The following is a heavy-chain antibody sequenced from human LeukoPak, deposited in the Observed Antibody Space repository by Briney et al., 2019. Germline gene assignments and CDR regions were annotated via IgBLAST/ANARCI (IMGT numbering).Heavy chain of an antibody. CDR1: GGSISSGGYS. Sequence: SQTLSLTCAVSGGSISSGGYSWSWIRQPPGKGLEWIGEINHSGSTNYNPSLKSRVTISVDTSKNQFSLKLSSVTAADTAVYYCARVNYGSVDYWGQGTLVTVSS. J-gene: IGHJ4*02. CDR2: INHSGST. D-gene: IGHD4-17*01. CDR3: ARVNYGSVDY. V-gene: IGHV4-30-2*01.